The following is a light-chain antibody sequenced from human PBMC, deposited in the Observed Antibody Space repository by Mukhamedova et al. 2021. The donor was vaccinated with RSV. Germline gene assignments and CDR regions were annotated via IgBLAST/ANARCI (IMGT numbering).Light chain of an antibody. V-gene: IGLV1-40*01. CDR3: QSYDTKMSGSG. CDR2: GNS. CDR1: GAGHD. J-gene: IGLJ2*01. Sequence: GAGHDVHWYQQFPGTAPKLLIYGNSHRPSGVPARFSAAKSGTSASLAITGLQVDDEADYYCQSYDTKMSGSGFGGGTKLTVL.